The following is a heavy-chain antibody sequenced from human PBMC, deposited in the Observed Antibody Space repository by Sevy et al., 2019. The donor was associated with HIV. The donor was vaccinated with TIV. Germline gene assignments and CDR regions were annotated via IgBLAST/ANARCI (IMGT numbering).Heavy chain of an antibody. J-gene: IGHJ6*02. Sequence: GGSLRLSCAASAFTFGNAWMSWVRQAPGKGLEWVGRVKSKTDGGTTDYAAPVKGRFTISRDDSQNTLFLQMNRLKTEDTAVYYCTTLRIQYSGHDRYYYYYYTMDVWGQGTTVTVSS. CDR1: AFTFGNAW. CDR2: VKSKTDGGTT. V-gene: IGHV3-15*01. D-gene: IGHD5-12*01. CDR3: TTLRIQYSGHDRYYYYYYTMDV.